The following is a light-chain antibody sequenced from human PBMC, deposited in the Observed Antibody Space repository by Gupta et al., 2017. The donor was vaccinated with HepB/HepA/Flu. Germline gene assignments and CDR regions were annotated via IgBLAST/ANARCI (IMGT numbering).Light chain of an antibody. V-gene: IGKV1-39*01. Sequence: IKMTQSPPSLFPTVGDRVTITCRASQSIITYLNWYQQKPGKAPKLLIYAASSLQSGVPSRFSGSGSGTDFTLTISSLQPEDFATYYCQQSYTTPWTFGQGTKVEIK. CDR2: AAS. CDR3: QQSYTTPWT. CDR1: QSIITY. J-gene: IGKJ1*01.